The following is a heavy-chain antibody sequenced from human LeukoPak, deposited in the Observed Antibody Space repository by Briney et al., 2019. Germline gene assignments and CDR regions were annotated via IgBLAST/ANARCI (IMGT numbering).Heavy chain of an antibody. J-gene: IGHJ4*02. CDR1: GYSFTNYW. D-gene: IGHD3-22*01. CDR2: IYPGDSYT. CDR3: ARPYYDSSGYYLDY. V-gene: IGHV5-51*01. Sequence: GESLKISCKGSGYSFTNYWIGWVRQMPGKGLEWMGIIYPGDSYTRYNPSFQGQVTISADKSVSAAYLQWSSLKASDTAMYYCARPYYDSSGYYLDYWGQGTLVTVSS.